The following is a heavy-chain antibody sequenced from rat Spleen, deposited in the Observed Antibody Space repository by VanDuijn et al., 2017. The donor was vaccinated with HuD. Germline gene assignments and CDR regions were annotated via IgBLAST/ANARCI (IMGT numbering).Heavy chain of an antibody. J-gene: IGHJ3*01. V-gene: IGHV2-32*01. CDR3: TRSYNSGTGFAY. CDR2: MWSGGST. CDR1: GFSLTSYH. D-gene: IGHD4-3*01. Sequence: QVQLKESGPGLVQPSQTLSLTCTVSGFSLTSYHVHWVRQPPGKGLEWMGVMWSGGSTAYISALKSRLSISRDTSKSQVFLKINSLQTEDTAIYYCTRSYNSGTGFAYWGQGTLVTVSS.